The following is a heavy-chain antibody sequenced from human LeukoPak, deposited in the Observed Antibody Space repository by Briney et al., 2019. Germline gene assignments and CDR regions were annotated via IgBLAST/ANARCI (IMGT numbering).Heavy chain of an antibody. CDR3: ARGYCSGGSCYSSYYYSYMDV. V-gene: IGHV4-59*12. J-gene: IGHJ6*03. CDR2: IYYSGST. Sequence: SETLSLTCTVSGGSISSYYWSWIRQSPGKGLEWIGYIYYSGSTNYNPSLKSRVTISVDTSKNQFSLKLSSVTAADTAVYYCARGYCSGGSCYSSYYYSYMDVWGKGTTVTVSS. D-gene: IGHD2-15*01. CDR1: GGSISSYY.